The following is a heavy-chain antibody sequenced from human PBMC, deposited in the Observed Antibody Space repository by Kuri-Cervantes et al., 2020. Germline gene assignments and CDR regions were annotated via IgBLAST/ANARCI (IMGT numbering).Heavy chain of an antibody. J-gene: IGHJ3*02. CDR3: ASPTSYGSGTYYTSVWAFDI. V-gene: IGHV6-1*01. Sequence: SCAISGDSVSSNSAAWNWIRQSPSRGLEWLGRTYYRSKWYNDYAVSVKSRITINPDTSKNQFSLQLNSVTTADTAVYFCASPTSYGSGTYYTSVWAFDIWGRGTMVTVSS. CDR1: GDSVSSNSAA. D-gene: IGHD3-10*01. CDR2: TYYRSKWYN.